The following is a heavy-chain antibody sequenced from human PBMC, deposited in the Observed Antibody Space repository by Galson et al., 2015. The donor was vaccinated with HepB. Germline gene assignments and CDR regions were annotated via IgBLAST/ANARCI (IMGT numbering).Heavy chain of an antibody. CDR1: GFTFSSYR. D-gene: IGHD1-26*01. CDR2: LKQDGSEK. CDR3: ARDVLGRWEVFRYNYYGSDV. V-gene: IGHV3-7*03. J-gene: IGHJ6*02. Sequence: SLRLSCAASGFTFSSYRMSWVRQAPGKGLEWVANLKQDGSEKHYVDSVKGRFTISRDNIENSLYLQMNSLRAVDTAVYHCARDVLGRWEVFRYNYYGSDVWGQGTTVTVSS.